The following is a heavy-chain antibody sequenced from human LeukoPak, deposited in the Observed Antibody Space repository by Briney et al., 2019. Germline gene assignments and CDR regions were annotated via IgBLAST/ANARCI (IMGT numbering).Heavy chain of an antibody. CDR2: ISWNSGSI. D-gene: IGHD2/OR15-2a*01. Sequence: GGSLRLSCAASGFTFDDYAMHWVRQAPGKGLEWVSGISWNSGSIGYADSVKGRFTISRDNAKNSLYLQMNSLRAEDTALYYCAKDLLLYEQGYAFDIWGQGTMVTVSS. CDR1: GFTFDDYA. J-gene: IGHJ3*02. CDR3: AKDLLLYEQGYAFDI. V-gene: IGHV3-9*01.